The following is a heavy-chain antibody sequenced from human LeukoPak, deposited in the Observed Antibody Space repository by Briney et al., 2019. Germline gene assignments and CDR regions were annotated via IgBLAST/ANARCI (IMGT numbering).Heavy chain of an antibody. D-gene: IGHD3-22*01. Sequence: GGSLRLSCAASGFTFSSYGMHWVRQAPGRGLEWVAVISYDGSNKYYADSVKGRFTISRDNSKNTLYLQMNSLRAEDTAVYYCANGEWINGYDSSVWDYWGQGTLVTVSS. J-gene: IGHJ4*02. CDR1: GFTFSSYG. CDR2: ISYDGSNK. V-gene: IGHV3-30*18. CDR3: ANGEWINGYDSSVWDY.